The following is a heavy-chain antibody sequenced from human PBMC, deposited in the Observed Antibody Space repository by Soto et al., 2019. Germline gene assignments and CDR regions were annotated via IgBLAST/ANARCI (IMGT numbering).Heavy chain of an antibody. CDR2: IYYSGST. CDR1: GGSIGSGGYY. D-gene: IGHD3-10*01. CDR3: ARAPFSRGSSYFDY. J-gene: IGHJ4*02. V-gene: IGHV4-31*03. Sequence: QVQLQESGPGLVKPSQTLSLTCTVSGGSIGSGGYYWSWIRQHPGKGLEWIGYIYYSGSTYYNPSLKSRVTISVDTSKNQFSLKLSSVTAADTAVYYCARAPFSRGSSYFDYWGQGTLVTVSS.